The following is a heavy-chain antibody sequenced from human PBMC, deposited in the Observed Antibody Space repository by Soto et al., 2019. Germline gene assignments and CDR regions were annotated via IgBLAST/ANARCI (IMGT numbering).Heavy chain of an antibody. J-gene: IGHJ4*02. V-gene: IGHV4-4*07. CDR2: IYTSGST. CDR1: GGSISSYY. D-gene: IGHD3-22*01. Sequence: SETLSLTCTVSGGSISSYYWSWIRQPAGKGLEWIGRIYTSGSTNYNPSLKSRVTMSVDTSKNQFSLKLSSVTAADTAVYYCAREAVDYYDSSGYSVDYWGQGTLVTVSS. CDR3: AREAVDYYDSSGYSVDY.